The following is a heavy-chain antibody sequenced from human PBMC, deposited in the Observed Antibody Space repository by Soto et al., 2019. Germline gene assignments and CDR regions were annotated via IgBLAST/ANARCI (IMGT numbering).Heavy chain of an antibody. D-gene: IGHD3-9*01. V-gene: IGHV3-23*01. Sequence: GSLRLSCAASGFTFSSYAMSWVRQAPGKGLEWVSTISGGGGTTYYADSVKGRFTISRDNSKNTLYLQMNSLRAEDTAVYYCAKRYYDILTGYDDWGQGTLVTVSS. CDR1: GFTFSSYA. J-gene: IGHJ4*02. CDR3: AKRYYDILTGYDD. CDR2: ISGGGGTT.